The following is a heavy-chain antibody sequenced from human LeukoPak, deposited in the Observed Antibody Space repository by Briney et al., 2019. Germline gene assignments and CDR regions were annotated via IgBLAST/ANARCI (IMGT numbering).Heavy chain of an antibody. CDR1: GGSIISGDYY. Sequence: SETLSLTCTVSGGSIISGDYYWSWIRQPPGKGLEWIGYIYYTGSTYYNPSLKSRVTISVDTSKNQFSLKLSSVTAADTAVYYWARDPHGGGLGDGFDIWGQGTMVTVSS. CDR3: ARDPHGGGLGDGFDI. J-gene: IGHJ3*02. D-gene: IGHD3-16*01. CDR2: IYYTGST. V-gene: IGHV4-30-4*01.